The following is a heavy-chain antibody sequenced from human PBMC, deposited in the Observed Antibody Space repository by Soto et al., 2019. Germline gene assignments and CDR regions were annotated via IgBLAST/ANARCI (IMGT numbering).Heavy chain of an antibody. CDR1: GGSISSYY. V-gene: IGHV4-59*01. CDR2: IYYSGST. J-gene: IGHJ6*02. Sequence: SETLSLTCTVSGGSISSYYWSWIRQPPGKGLEWIGYIYYSGSTNYNPSLKSRVTISVDTSKNQFSLKLSSVTAADTAVYYCARDILGDYDYYYYGMDVWGQGTTVTVSS. CDR3: ARDILGDYDYYYYGMDV. D-gene: IGHD4-17*01.